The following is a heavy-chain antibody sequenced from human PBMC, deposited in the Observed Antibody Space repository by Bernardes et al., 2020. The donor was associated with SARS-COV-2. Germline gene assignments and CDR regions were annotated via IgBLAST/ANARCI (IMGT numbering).Heavy chain of an antibody. V-gene: IGHV3-21*01. CDR1: GFTFSSFT. CDR3: ARDVAAAGIDY. Sequence: GGSLRLSCVASGFTFSSFTLNWVRQAPGKGLEWVSSISSSSSYKYYADSVKGRFTISRDNAKNSLYLQLNSLRAEDTAVYYCARDVAAAGIDYWGQGALVTVSS. J-gene: IGHJ4*02. D-gene: IGHD6-25*01. CDR2: ISSSSSYK.